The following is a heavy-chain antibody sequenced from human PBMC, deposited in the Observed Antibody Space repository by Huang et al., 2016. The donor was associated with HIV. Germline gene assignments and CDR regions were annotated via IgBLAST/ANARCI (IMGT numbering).Heavy chain of an antibody. J-gene: IGHJ3*02. D-gene: IGHD2-8*02. CDR1: GFTFSSYG. V-gene: IGHV3-74*03. CDR2: IKKDGSIT. CDR3: ARHRSSGGVEEAFDI. Sequence: EVQLVESGGGLDQPGGSLRLSCAASGFTFSSYGLHWVRQAPGKGLVWLARIKKDGSITTYADSGKGRITISRDNARNTMYLQMTTLSAGDTAVYYCARHRSSGGVEEAFDIWGPGTLVTVAS.